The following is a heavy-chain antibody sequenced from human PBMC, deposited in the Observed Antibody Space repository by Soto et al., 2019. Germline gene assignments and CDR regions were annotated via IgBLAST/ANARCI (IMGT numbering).Heavy chain of an antibody. D-gene: IGHD2-2*01. J-gene: IGHJ5*02. V-gene: IGHV1-69*02. CDR1: GGTFSSYS. CDR2: VVPILGMA. Sequence: QVQLVQSGAEVKKPGSSVKVSCEASGGTFSSYSFSWVRQTPGRGLEWMGRVVPILGMANYAQKFQGRVTITADKSTSTVYMEMRSLRSDDTAVYYCARGGAVVVPGSVDRHNWFDPWGQGTLVTVSS. CDR3: ARGGAVVVPGSVDRHNWFDP.